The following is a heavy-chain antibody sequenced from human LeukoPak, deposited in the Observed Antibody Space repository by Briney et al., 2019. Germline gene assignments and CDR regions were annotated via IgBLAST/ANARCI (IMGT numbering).Heavy chain of an antibody. CDR1: GGSISSSSYY. J-gene: IGHJ4*02. CDR3: ARHRPATPFDY. V-gene: IGHV4-39*01. Sequence: SETLSLTCTVSGGSISSSSYYWGWIRQPPGKGLEWIGSIYYSGSTYYNPSLKSRVTISVDTSKNQFSLKLSSVTAADMAVYYCARHRPATPFDYWGQGTLVTVSS. CDR2: IYYSGST.